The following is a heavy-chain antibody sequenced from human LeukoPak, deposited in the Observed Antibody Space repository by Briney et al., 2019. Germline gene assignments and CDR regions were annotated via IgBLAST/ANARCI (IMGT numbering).Heavy chain of an antibody. Sequence: GRSLRLSCAASGFTFGTYAIHWVRQAPGKGLEWVAIISYNGGNTYYADSVKGRFTISRDNSENTLYLQMNSLRAEDTAVYYCARTNERYSNYNLFDYWGQGTLVTVSS. V-gene: IGHV3-30-3*01. CDR2: ISYNGGNT. CDR1: GFTFGTYA. D-gene: IGHD4-11*01. J-gene: IGHJ4*02. CDR3: ARTNERYSNYNLFDY.